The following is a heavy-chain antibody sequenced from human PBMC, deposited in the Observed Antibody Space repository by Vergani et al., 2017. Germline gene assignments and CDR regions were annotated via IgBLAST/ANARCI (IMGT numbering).Heavy chain of an antibody. V-gene: IGHV3-30*03. CDR1: GFTFSSYG. Sequence: QVQLVESGGGVVQPGRSLRLSCAASGFTFSSYGMHWVRQAPGKGLEWVAVISYDGSNKYYADSVKGRFTISRDNSKNTLYLQMNSLRAEDTAVYYCAREHSYGYLDYWGQGTLVTVSS. J-gene: IGHJ4*02. D-gene: IGHD5-18*01. CDR2: ISYDGSNK. CDR3: AREHSYGYLDY.